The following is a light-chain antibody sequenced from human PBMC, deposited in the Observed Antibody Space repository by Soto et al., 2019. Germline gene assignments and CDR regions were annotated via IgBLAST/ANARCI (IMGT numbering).Light chain of an antibody. CDR2: STN. J-gene: IGLJ2*01. Sequence: QTVVTQEPSFSVSPGGTVTLTCGLSSGSVSTNYYASWYQQTPGQAPRTLIYSTNTRSSGVPDRFSGSILGNKAALTITGAQADDVSDYYCVLYMGSGIVVFGGGTKVTVL. CDR1: SGSVSTNYY. V-gene: IGLV8-61*01. CDR3: VLYMGSGIVV.